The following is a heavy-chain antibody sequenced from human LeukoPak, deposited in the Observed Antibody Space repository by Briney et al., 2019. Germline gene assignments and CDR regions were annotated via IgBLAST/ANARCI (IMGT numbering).Heavy chain of an antibody. CDR3: ATAGAFSGNYADTFNI. Sequence: SETLSLTCTVSGASISSYSWSWIRQPPGKGLEWIGYIYYSGSTNYNPSLRSRVTISVVTSKNQFSLKLSSVTAADTAVYYCATAGAFSGNYADTFNIWGQGTMVTVSS. V-gene: IGHV4-59*01. D-gene: IGHD1-26*01. J-gene: IGHJ3*02. CDR1: GASISSYS. CDR2: IYYSGST.